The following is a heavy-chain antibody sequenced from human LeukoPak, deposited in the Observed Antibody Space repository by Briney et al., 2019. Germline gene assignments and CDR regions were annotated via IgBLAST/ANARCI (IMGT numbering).Heavy chain of an antibody. CDR2: IYHSGST. J-gene: IGHJ5*02. Sequence: SETLSLTCTVSGGSISSGGYYWSWIRQPPGKGLEWIGYIYHSGSTYYNPSLKSRVTISVDRSKNQFSLKLSSVTAADTAVYYCARESVAGTGLVNWFDPWGQETLVTVSS. CDR1: GGSISSGGYY. D-gene: IGHD6-19*01. CDR3: ARESVAGTGLVNWFDP. V-gene: IGHV4-30-2*01.